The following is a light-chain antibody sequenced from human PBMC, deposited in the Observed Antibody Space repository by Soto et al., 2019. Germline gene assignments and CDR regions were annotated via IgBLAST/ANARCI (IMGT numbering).Light chain of an antibody. V-gene: IGKV3-20*01. J-gene: IGKJ4*02. Sequence: EIVLTQSPGTLSLSPGDRATLSCRASQSVGNNNLAWYQQKPGQAPRLLIYDASSRATGIPDRFSGSGSGTDFTLTISRLEPEDFALHYCQQYGSTPLTFGGGTKVEIK. CDR1: QSVGNNN. CDR2: DAS. CDR3: QQYGSTPLT.